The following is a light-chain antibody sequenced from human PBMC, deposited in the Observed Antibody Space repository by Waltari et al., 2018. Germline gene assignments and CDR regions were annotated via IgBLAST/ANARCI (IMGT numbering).Light chain of an antibody. CDR1: TSNFGQNA. J-gene: IGLJ2*01. V-gene: IGLV1-51*01. CDR2: DNN. Sequence: QSVLSKPPSLSAAQERKLHFPCPGETSNFGQNALSWYQQLPGTAPKLLIYDNNKRPSGIPDRFSGSKSGTPATLGITVLQTGDEADYYCGTWDVSLTSAVFGGGTTVSVL. CDR3: GTWDVSLTSAV.